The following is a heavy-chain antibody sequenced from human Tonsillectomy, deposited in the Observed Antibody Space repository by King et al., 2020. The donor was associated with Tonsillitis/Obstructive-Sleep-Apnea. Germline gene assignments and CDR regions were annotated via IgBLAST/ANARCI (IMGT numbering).Heavy chain of an antibody. D-gene: IGHD5-18*01. CDR1: GYTFTGYY. CDR3: AREGYSPMDV. Sequence: HVQLVESGAEVKKPGASVKVSCKASGYTFTGYYLHWVRQAPGQRLEWMGRINPSSGGTDYAQKFQGRVTMTRDTSISTVYMELSSLRSDDAAVYYCAREGYSPMDVWGKGTTVTVSS. J-gene: IGHJ6*03. V-gene: IGHV1-2*06. CDR2: INPSSGGT.